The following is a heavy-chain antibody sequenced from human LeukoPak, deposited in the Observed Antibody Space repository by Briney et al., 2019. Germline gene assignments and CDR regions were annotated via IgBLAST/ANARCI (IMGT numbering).Heavy chain of an antibody. CDR3: AREGSYWAFDY. Sequence: PGGSLRLSCAASGFTFSSYAMHWVRQAPGKGLEYVSAISSNGGSTYYANSVKGRFTISRDNSKNTLYLQMNSLRAEDTAVCYCAREGSYWAFDYWGQGTLVTVSS. J-gene: IGHJ4*02. CDR1: GFTFSSYA. D-gene: IGHD2-8*02. CDR2: ISSNGGST. V-gene: IGHV3-64*01.